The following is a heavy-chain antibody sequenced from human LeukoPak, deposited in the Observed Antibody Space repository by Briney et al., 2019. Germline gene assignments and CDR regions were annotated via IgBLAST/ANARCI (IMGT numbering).Heavy chain of an antibody. J-gene: IGHJ4*02. V-gene: IGHV1-2*06. D-gene: IGHD3-16*01. Sequence: ASVKVSCKASGYAFTGYYMHWVRQAPGQGLELMGRINPNSGGTNYAQKFQGRVTMTRDTSISTAYMELSRLRSDDTAVYYCARAEFVGLRLGEFPLWGQGTLVTVSS. CDR2: INPNSGGT. CDR1: GYAFTGYY. CDR3: ARAEFVGLRLGEFPL.